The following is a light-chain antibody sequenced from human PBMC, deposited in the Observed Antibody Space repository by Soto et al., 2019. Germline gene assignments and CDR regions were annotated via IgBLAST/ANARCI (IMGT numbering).Light chain of an antibody. CDR1: QSVSSY. Sequence: IVLTQSPATLSLSPGERATLSCRASQSVSSYLAWYQQKPGQAPRLLIYRASTRATGTPARFSGSGSGTEFTLTITSLQSEDFALYYCQQYHNLWTFGQGTKVDIK. J-gene: IGKJ1*01. CDR3: QQYHNLWT. V-gene: IGKV3-15*01. CDR2: RAS.